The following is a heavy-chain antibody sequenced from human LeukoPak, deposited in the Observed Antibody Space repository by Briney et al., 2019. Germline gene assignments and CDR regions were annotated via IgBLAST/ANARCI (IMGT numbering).Heavy chain of an antibody. CDR2: IYVTGDT. CDR3: ARDSCSSNSCSFDF. J-gene: IGHJ4*02. D-gene: IGHD2-2*01. V-gene: IGHV4-61*02. CDR1: GGSVSNGAYH. Sequence: SETLSLTCTVSGGSVSNGAYHWSWIRQPAGRGLEWIGRIYVTGDTNYNPSLNSRVTISIDTSQNQFSLKLTSVTAADTAVYYCARDSCSSNSCSFDFWGQGTLVTVSS.